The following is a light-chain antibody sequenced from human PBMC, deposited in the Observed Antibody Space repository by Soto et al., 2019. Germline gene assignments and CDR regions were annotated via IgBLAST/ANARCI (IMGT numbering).Light chain of an antibody. J-gene: IGKJ1*01. Sequence: DIVMTQSPLSLPVTPGEPASISCRSSQSLLHSNGYNYLDWYLQKPGQSPQLLIFLGSNRASGVPDRFSGSGSHTDFTLKSSRVEAEDVGVYYCMQALQTPPTFGQGTKVEIK. CDR2: LGS. V-gene: IGKV2-28*01. CDR1: QSLLHSNGYNY. CDR3: MQALQTPPT.